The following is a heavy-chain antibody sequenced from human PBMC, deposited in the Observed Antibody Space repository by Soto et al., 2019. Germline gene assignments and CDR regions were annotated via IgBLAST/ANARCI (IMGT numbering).Heavy chain of an antibody. Sequence: SDTLSLTCAVSGGSISRSNWWGWVRQPPGKGLEWIGEIYHSWITNYHPSLKSRVTISVDKSKNQFSLKLTSLTAADTAVYYCARSINFDWLFFDNWGQGTLVTVSS. CDR3: ARSINFDWLFFDN. J-gene: IGHJ4*02. D-gene: IGHD3-9*01. V-gene: IGHV4-4*02. CDR1: GGSISRSNW. CDR2: IYHSWIT.